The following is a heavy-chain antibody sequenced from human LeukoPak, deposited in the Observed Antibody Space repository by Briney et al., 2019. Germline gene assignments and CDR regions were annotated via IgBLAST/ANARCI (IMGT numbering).Heavy chain of an antibody. V-gene: IGHV4-4*07. CDR3: ARGQLGGNWFDP. CDR2: IYTSGST. Sequence: SETLSLTCTVSGGSISSYYWSWIRQPAGKGLEWIGRIYTSGSTNYNPSLKSRVTMSVDTPKTQFSLKLSSVPAAATAVYYCARGQLGGNWFDPWGQGTLVTVSS. D-gene: IGHD1-26*01. CDR1: GGSISSYY. J-gene: IGHJ5*02.